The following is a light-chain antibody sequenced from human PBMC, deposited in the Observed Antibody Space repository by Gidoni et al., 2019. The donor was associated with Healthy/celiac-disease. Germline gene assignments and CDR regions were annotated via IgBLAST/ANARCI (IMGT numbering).Light chain of an antibody. CDR1: SSNIGAGYD. CDR2: GNS. J-gene: IGLJ3*02. V-gene: IGLV1-40*01. CDR3: QSYDSSLSGPWV. Sequence: QSVLTQPPSVSEAPGQRVTISCTGSSSNIGAGYDVHWYQQLPGTAPKLLIYGNSNRPSGVPDRFSGSKSGTSASLAITGLQAEDEAHYYCQSYDSSLSGPWVFGGGTKLTVL.